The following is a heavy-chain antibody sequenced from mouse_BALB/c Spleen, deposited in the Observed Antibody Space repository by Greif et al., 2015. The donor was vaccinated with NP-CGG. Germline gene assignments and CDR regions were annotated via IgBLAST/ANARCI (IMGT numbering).Heavy chain of an antibody. CDR1: GFNIKDTY. Sequence: EVQLQQSGAELVKPGASVKLSCTASGFNIKDTYMHWVKQRPEQGLEWIGRIDPANGNTKYDPKFQGKATITADTSSNTAYLQLSSLTSEDTAVYYCARRRPYYAMDYWGQGTSVTVSS. V-gene: IGHV14-3*02. CDR3: ARRRPYYAMDY. J-gene: IGHJ4*01. CDR2: IDPANGNT.